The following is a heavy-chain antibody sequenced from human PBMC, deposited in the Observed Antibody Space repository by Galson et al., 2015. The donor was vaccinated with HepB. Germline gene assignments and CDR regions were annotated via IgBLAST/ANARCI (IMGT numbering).Heavy chain of an antibody. Sequence: SVKVSCKASGGTFSSYAISWVRQAPGQGLEWMGRIIPILGIANYAQKSQGRVTITADKSTSTAYMELSSLRSEDTAVYYCARTPPDYDILTGYFKHYYYYYGMDVWGQGTTVTVSS. V-gene: IGHV1-69*04. J-gene: IGHJ6*02. D-gene: IGHD3-9*01. CDR3: ARTPPDYDILTGYFKHYYYYYGMDV. CDR2: IIPILGIA. CDR1: GGTFSSYA.